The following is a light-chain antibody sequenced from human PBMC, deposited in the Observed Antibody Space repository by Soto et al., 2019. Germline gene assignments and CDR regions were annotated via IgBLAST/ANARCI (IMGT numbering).Light chain of an antibody. CDR2: DAS. CDR1: QSVAKNY. V-gene: IGKV3-20*01. CDR3: HQYAYSPLT. Sequence: EVVLTQSPGTLSLSPGERVTLSCRASQSVAKNYLAWYQQKPGQTPRLLIYDASSRATGIPDRFSGSGSGTDFTLTISRLEPEDFAVFYCHQYAYSPLTFGGGTKVEIK. J-gene: IGKJ4*01.